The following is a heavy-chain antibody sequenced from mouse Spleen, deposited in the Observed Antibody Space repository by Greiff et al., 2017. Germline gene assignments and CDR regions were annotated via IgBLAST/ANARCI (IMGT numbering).Heavy chain of an antibody. D-gene: IGHD2-4*01. CDR3: ARDMITTPAY. Sequence: EVKLQESGPELVKPGASVKISCKASGYSFTGYYMNWVKQSPEKSLEWIGEINPSTGGTTYNQKFKAKATLTVDKSSSTAYMQLKSLTSEDSAVYYCARDMITTPAYWGQGTLVTVSA. J-gene: IGHJ3*01. CDR2: INPSTGGT. V-gene: IGHV1-42*01. CDR1: GYSFTGYY.